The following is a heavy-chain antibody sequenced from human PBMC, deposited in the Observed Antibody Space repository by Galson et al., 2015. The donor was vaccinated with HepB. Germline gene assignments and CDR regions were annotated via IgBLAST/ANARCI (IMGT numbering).Heavy chain of an antibody. CDR2: INPNSGDT. J-gene: IGHJ3*01. D-gene: IGHD6-13*01. CDR3: AREGGRGIALTATTRFNAFDL. V-gene: IGHV1-2*05. CDR1: GYSFAGYY. Sequence: QSGAEVKKPGESLRISCKASGYSFAGYYMHWVRQAPGQGLEWMGRINPNSGDTNYAQEFQGRVTMTRDTSINTAYMELSSLMSDDTVVYYCAREGGRGIALTATTRFNAFDLWGQGTMLTVSS.